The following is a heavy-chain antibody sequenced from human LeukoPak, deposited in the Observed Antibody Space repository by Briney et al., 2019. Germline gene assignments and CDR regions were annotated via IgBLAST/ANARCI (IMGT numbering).Heavy chain of an antibody. J-gene: IGHJ4*02. Sequence: GGSLRLSCAASGFTFSNYWMHWVRQAPGKGLVWVSRVNTDGSSTSYADSVKGRFTMSRDNAKNTLYLKMNSLRAEDTAVYYCAKGETGYWEHFDYWGQGTLVTVSS. CDR2: VNTDGSST. CDR3: AKGETGYWEHFDY. V-gene: IGHV3-74*01. CDR1: GFTFSNYW. D-gene: IGHD1-26*01.